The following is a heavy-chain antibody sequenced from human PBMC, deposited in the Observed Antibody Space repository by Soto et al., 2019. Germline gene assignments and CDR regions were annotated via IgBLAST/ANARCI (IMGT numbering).Heavy chain of an antibody. Sequence: QVQLVQSGAEVKKPGSSVKVSCKASGGTFSSYAISWVRQAPGQGLEWMGGIIPIFGTANYAQKFQGRVTLTADEYTSTAYMELSSLRSEDTAVYYCARDGVEHTEEREEYGMDVWGQGTTVTVAS. CDR3: ARDGVEHTEEREEYGMDV. CDR2: IIPIFGTA. V-gene: IGHV1-69*01. J-gene: IGHJ6*02. D-gene: IGHD1-26*01. CDR1: GGTFSSYA.